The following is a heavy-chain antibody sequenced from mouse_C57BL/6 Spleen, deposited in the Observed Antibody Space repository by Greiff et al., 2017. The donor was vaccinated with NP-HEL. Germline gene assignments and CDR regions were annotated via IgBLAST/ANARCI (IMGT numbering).Heavy chain of an antibody. CDR3: AGDGYWAY. CDR2: IHPNSGST. Sequence: VQLQESGAELVKPGASVKLSCKASGYTFTSYWMHWVKQRPGQGLEWIGMIHPNSGSTNYNEKFKSKATLTVDKSSSTAYMQLSSLTSEDSAVYYCAGDGYWAYWGQGTLVTVSA. V-gene: IGHV1-64*01. D-gene: IGHD2-3*01. CDR1: GYTFTSYW. J-gene: IGHJ3*01.